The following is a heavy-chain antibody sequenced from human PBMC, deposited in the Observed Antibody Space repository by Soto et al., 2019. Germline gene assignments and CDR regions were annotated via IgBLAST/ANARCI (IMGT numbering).Heavy chain of an antibody. Sequence: QVQLVQSGAEVKKPGSSVKVSCKASGGTFSSYAISWVRQAPGQGLEWMGGIIPIFGTANYAQKFQGRVTITADESTSTAYMELGSVRSEDRAVYYCARGSGGYCSGGSCLSTQYSYYGMDVWGQGTTVTVSS. CDR2: IIPIFGTA. J-gene: IGHJ6*02. CDR3: ARGSGGYCSGGSCLSTQYSYYGMDV. D-gene: IGHD2-15*01. CDR1: GGTFSSYA. V-gene: IGHV1-69*01.